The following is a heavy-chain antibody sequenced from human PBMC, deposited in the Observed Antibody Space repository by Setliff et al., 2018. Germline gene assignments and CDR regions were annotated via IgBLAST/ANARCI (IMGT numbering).Heavy chain of an antibody. D-gene: IGHD3-16*01. J-gene: IGHJ4*02. CDR2: IHYNGNT. CDR3: ARVRVVQGYYEFDY. Sequence: SETLSLTCTVSGDSISSSTYHWGWIRQSPGKGLEWIGNIHYNGNTNKNPSLKSRVTISVDTSRDQFSLRLSSVTAADTAMYYCARVRVVQGYYEFDYWGQGTLVTVSS. CDR1: GDSISSSTYH. V-gene: IGHV4-39*07.